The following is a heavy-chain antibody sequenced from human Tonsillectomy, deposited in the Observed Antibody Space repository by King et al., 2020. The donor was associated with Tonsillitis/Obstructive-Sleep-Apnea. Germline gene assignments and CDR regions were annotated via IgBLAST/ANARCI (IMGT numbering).Heavy chain of an antibody. V-gene: IGHV3-7*01. D-gene: IGHD3-3*01. J-gene: IGHJ6*03. Sequence: QLVQSGGGLVQPGGSLRLSCAASGFTFSSYWMSWVRQAPGKGLEWVANIKQDGSEKYYVDSVKGRFTISRDNAKNSLYLQMNSLRAEDTAVYYCAREEPYYDFWNGYYYSPYYYYYYMDVWGKGTTATVSS. CDR2: IKQDGSEK. CDR1: GFTFSSYW. CDR3: AREEPYYDFWNGYYYSPYYYYYYMDV.